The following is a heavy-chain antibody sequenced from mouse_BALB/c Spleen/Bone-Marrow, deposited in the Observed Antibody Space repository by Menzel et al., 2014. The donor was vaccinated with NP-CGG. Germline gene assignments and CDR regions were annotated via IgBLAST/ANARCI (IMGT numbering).Heavy chain of an antibody. J-gene: IGHJ4*01. V-gene: IGHV5-17*02. CDR2: ISSGSSTI. CDR1: GFTFSSFG. CDR3: ARDEDYAMDY. Sequence: EVQVVESGGGLVQPGGSRKLSCAASGFTFSSFGMHWVSQAPEKGLEWVAYISSGSSTIYYADTVKGRFTISRDNPKNTLFLQMTSLRSEDTAMYYCARDEDYAMDYWGQGTSVTVSS.